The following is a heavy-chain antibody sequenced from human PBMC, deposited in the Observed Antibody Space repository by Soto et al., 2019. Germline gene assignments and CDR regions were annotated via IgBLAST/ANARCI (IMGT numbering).Heavy chain of an antibody. J-gene: IGHJ6*02. Sequence: ASVKVSCKASGYTFTSYYMYWVRQAPGQGLEWMGIINPSGGSTSYAQKFQGRVTMTRDTSTSTVYMELSSLRSEDTAVYYCAREVGSIWGGMGVWGQGTTVTVSS. D-gene: IGHD3-16*01. CDR2: INPSGGST. V-gene: IGHV1-46*01. CDR1: GYTFTSYY. CDR3: AREVGSIWGGMGV.